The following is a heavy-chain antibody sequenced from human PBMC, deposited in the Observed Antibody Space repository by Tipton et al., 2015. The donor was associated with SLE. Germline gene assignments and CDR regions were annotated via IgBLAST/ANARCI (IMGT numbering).Heavy chain of an antibody. CDR2: IYTSGST. CDR1: GGSISSHY. Sequence: TLSLTCTVSGGSISSHYWSWIRQPPGKGLEWIGYIYTSGSTNYNPSLKSRVTISVDTSKNQFSLKLSSVTAADTAVYYCARDIFTWDYWGQGTLVTVSS. J-gene: IGHJ4*02. V-gene: IGHV4-4*09. CDR3: ARDIFTWDY. D-gene: IGHD2-21*01.